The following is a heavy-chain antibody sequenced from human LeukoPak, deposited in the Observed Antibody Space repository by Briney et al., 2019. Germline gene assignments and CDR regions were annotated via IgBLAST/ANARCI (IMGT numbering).Heavy chain of an antibody. V-gene: IGHV1-58*01. CDR1: GFTFTSSA. CDR3: ARNGGYYDSSGYRDHNWFDP. CDR2: IVVGSGNT. Sequence: EASVTVSCTASGFTFTSSAVQWVRQARGQRLEWIGWIVVGSGNTNYAQKFQERVTITRDMSTSTAYMELSSLRSEDTAVYYCARNGGYYDSSGYRDHNWFDPWGQGTLVTVSS. D-gene: IGHD3-22*01. J-gene: IGHJ5*02.